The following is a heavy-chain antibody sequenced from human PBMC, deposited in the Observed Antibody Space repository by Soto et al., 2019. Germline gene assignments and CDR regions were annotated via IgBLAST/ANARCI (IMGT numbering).Heavy chain of an antibody. CDR2: ISYDGSDK. Sequence: QVHLVESGGGVVQPGRSLRLSCAASGFTFSNFGMHWVRQAPGKGLEWVAVISYDGSDKYYADSVKGRFTVSRDRCKNTLYLQMNSLRAEDTVVYYCARDSEHCSGGSCSASDYWGQGTLVIVSS. CDR3: ARDSEHCSGGSCSASDY. D-gene: IGHD2-15*01. V-gene: IGHV3-30*03. J-gene: IGHJ4*02. CDR1: GFTFSNFG.